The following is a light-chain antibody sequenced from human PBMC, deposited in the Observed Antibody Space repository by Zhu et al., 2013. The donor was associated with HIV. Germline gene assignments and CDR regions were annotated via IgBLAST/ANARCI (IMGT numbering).Light chain of an antibody. CDR1: QSVSSSY. Sequence: EIVLTQSPGTLSLSPGERATLSCRASQSVSSSYLAWYQQKPGQAPRLLIYGASSRATGIPDRFSGSGSGTDFTLTISRLEPEDFAVYYCQQYVTSPLTFGGGPRWRSN. CDR3: QQYVTSPLT. V-gene: IGKV3-20*01. J-gene: IGKJ4*01. CDR2: GAS.